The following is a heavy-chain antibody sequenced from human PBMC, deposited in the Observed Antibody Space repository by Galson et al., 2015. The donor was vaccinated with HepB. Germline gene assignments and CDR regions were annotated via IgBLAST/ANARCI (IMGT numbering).Heavy chain of an antibody. V-gene: IGHV5-51*01. Sequence: QSGAEVKKPGESMKISCKGSGYSFTSYWIGWVRQMPGKGLEWMGIIYPGDSDTRYSPSFQGQVTISADKSISTAYLQWSSLKASDTAMYYCARGNNWNYPPTYFDYWGQGTLVTVSS. D-gene: IGHD1-7*01. CDR3: ARGNNWNYPPTYFDY. CDR2: IYPGDSDT. J-gene: IGHJ4*02. CDR1: GYSFTSYW.